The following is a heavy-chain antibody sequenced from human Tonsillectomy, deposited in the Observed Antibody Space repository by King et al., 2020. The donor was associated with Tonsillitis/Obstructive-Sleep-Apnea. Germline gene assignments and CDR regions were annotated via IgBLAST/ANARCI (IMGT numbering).Heavy chain of an antibody. D-gene: IGHD2-15*01. Sequence: VQLVESGGDLVQPGGSLRLSCAASGFTFSTYTMSWVRQAPGKGLEWVSTIDGSGRSTYFADLVKGRFPIPRDNSKNTLYLQMNSRRVADTAVYYCAKDFGRVSLGRSYWGQGTLVTVSA. J-gene: IGHJ4*02. CDR1: GFTFSTYT. CDR2: IDGSGRST. V-gene: IGHV3-23*04. CDR3: AKDFGRVSLGRSY.